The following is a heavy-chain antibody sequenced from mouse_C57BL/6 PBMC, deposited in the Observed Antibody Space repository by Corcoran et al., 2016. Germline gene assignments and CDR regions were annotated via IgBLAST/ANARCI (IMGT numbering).Heavy chain of an antibody. CDR2: IYPGSGNT. CDR3: AAPFTTVVVDY. J-gene: IGHJ2*01. Sequence: QVQLQQSGPELVKPGASVKISCKASGYSFTSYYIHWVKQRPGQGLEWIGWIYPGSGNTKYNEKFKGKATLTADTSSSTAYMQLSSLTSEDSAVYYCAAPFTTVVVDYWGQGTTLTVSS. D-gene: IGHD1-1*01. V-gene: IGHV1-66*01. CDR1: GYSFTSYY.